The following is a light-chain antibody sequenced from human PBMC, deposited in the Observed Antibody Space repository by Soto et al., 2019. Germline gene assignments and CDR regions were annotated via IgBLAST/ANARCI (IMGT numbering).Light chain of an antibody. CDR2: EVS. V-gene: IGLV2-14*01. J-gene: IGLJ1*01. Sequence: QSALTQPASVSGSPGQSITISCTGTSSDVGDYDYVSWYQQHPGKAPKLMIYEVSNLPSGVSNRFSGSKSGYTASLTISGLQAEDEADYYCSSYTRSSTPYVFVTGTKLTVL. CDR1: SSDVGDYDY. CDR3: SSYTRSSTPYV.